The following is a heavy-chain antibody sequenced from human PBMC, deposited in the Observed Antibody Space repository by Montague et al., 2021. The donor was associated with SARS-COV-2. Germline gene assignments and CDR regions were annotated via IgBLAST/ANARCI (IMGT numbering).Heavy chain of an antibody. CDR1: GFSFSDYA. J-gene: IGHJ4*02. CDR2: FYGGGGGA. CDR3: AKDRKDYRTGLTLWGFDY. Sequence: SLRLSCAATGFSFSDYAMNWVRQAPGKGLEWVSVFYGGGGGAHYADSVEGRFTISRDDSKSTLYLQMNSLRAEDTAIYYCAKDRKDYRTGLTLWGFDYWGQGNLVTVSS. D-gene: IGHD3/OR15-3a*01. V-gene: IGHV3-23*03.